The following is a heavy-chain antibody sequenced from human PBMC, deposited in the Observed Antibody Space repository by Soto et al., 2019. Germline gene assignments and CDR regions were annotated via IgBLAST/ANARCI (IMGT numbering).Heavy chain of an antibody. CDR3: AKDLTEGAYYYDSSGYHIGLDY. J-gene: IGHJ4*02. D-gene: IGHD3-22*01. CDR2: ISYDGSNK. Sequence: PGGSLRLSCAASGFTFSSYGMHWVRQAPGKGLEWVAVISYDGSNKYYADSVKGRFTISRDNSKNTLYLQMNSLRAEDTAVYYCAKDLTEGAYYYDSSGYHIGLDYWGQGTLVTVSS. V-gene: IGHV3-30*18. CDR1: GFTFSSYG.